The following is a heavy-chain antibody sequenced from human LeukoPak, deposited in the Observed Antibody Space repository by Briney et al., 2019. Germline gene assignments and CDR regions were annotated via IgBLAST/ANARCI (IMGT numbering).Heavy chain of an antibody. V-gene: IGHV6-1*01. CDR1: GDSVSSNSAA. CDR2: TYYRSKWYN. CDR3: ASQSNYYFGS. D-gene: IGHD3-10*01. J-gene: IGHJ4*02. Sequence: SRTLSLTCAISGDSVSSNSAAWNWIRQSPSRGLEWLGRTYYRSKWYNDYAVSVKSRITINPNTSQNQFSLQLNSVTPEDAAVYHCASQSNYYFGSWGQGTLVTVSS.